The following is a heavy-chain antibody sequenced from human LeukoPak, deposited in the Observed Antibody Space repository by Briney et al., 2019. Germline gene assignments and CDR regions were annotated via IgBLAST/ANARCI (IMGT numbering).Heavy chain of an antibody. D-gene: IGHD3-10*01. V-gene: IGHV3-53*04. CDR1: GVTINSY. CDR3: ATARSLNAVRRGRNQGFYNPVPMVRGMDV. Sequence: PGGSLRLSCAASGVTINSYMKWVRPAPGKALEWVAGIDDDAKTFYADSVRDRFNPSRQNSENTFYLQMTSLTLEDTAVYYCATARSLNAVRRGRNQGFYNPVPMVRGMDVWGQGTTVTVSS. J-gene: IGHJ6*02. CDR2: IDDDAKT.